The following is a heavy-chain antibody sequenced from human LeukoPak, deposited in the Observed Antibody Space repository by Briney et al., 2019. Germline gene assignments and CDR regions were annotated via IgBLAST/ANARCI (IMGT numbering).Heavy chain of an antibody. V-gene: IGHV3-7*05. Sequence: GGSLRLSCAASGFTFSNFYMSWVRQAPGKGLEWVANIKQDASEKYYVDSVKGRFTISRDNAKNSLYLQMNSLRAEDTAVYYCARGPVYSGGRDLDYWGQGTLVTVSS. D-gene: IGHD6-19*01. CDR3: ARGPVYSGGRDLDY. CDR1: GFTFSNFY. CDR2: IKQDASEK. J-gene: IGHJ4*02.